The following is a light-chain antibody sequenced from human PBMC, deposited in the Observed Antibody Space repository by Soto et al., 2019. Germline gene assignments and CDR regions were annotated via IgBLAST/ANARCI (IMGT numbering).Light chain of an antibody. CDR3: QQYNNWPQT. CDR2: RAS. Sequence: NVLTQSPGTLSLSPGQRATLSCRASQSLSGNYLAWYQQKPGQAPRVLIYRASIRATGISDRFSGSGSGTDFTLTISRLEPEDFAVYYCQQYNNWPQTFGQGTKVEIK. CDR1: QSLSGNY. J-gene: IGKJ1*01. V-gene: IGKV3-20*01.